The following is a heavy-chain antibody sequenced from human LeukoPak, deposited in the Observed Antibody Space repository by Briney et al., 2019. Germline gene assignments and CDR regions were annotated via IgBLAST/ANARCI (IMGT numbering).Heavy chain of an antibody. CDR2: MNPNSGNT. CDR3: ASPAYSSSWYRVDAFDI. CDR1: GYTFTSYD. Sequence: GASVKVSCKASGYTFTSYDINWVRQATGQGLEWMGWMNPNSGNTGYAQKFQGRVTITRNTSISTGYMELSSLRSEDTAVYYCASPAYSSSWYRVDAFDIWGQGTMVTVSS. D-gene: IGHD6-13*01. J-gene: IGHJ3*02. V-gene: IGHV1-8*03.